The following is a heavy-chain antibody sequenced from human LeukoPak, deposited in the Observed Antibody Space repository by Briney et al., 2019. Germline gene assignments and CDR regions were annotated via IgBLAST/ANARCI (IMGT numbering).Heavy chain of an antibody. D-gene: IGHD3-9*01. V-gene: IGHV4-61*01. CDR2: FDYSGTT. CDR3: ARTTGRYLEFDP. J-gene: IGHJ5*02. Sequence: PSETLSLTCTVSGDSVTSDTYSWSWIRQPPGKGLQWIGYFDYSGTTNYNPSLSSRITISLDTPKNQFSLKLGSVTAADTALYYCARTTGRYLEFDPWGQGTLVTVSS. CDR1: GDSVTSDTYS.